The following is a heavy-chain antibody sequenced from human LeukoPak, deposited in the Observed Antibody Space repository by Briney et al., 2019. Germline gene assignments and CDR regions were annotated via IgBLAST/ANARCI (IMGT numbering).Heavy chain of an antibody. D-gene: IGHD5-18*01. CDR2: ISAYNGNT. CDR3: ARAGGYSYQLTQGGDAFDI. CDR1: GYTSTSYG. V-gene: IGHV1-18*04. Sequence: ASVKVSCKASGYTSTSYGISWERQAPGQGLEWMGWISAYNGNTNYAQKLQGRVTMTTDTSTSTAYMELRILRSDDTAVYYCARAGGYSYQLTQGGDAFDIWGQGTMVTVSS. J-gene: IGHJ3*02.